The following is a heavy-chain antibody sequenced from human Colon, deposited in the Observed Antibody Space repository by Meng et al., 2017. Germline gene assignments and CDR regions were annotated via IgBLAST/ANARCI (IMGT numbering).Heavy chain of an antibody. J-gene: IGHJ6*02. Sequence: GESLKISCKGPGYSSTSYWIGWVRQMPGKGLEWMGIIYPGDSDTRYSPSFQGQVSNSVDKSISTAYLQWRSLEASDTAMCYCARHNTDTTRASRYYGMDVWGQGTTVTVSS. CDR2: IYPGDSDT. CDR3: ARHNTDTTRASRYYGMDV. V-gene: IGHV5-51*01. CDR1: GYSSTSYW. D-gene: IGHD1-1*01.